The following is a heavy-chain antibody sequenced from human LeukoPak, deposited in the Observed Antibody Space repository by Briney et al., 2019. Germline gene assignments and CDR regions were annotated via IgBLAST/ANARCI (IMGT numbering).Heavy chain of an antibody. D-gene: IGHD2-21*01. Sequence: GGSLRLSCAASGFSFGSYWMSWGRQAPGKGLEWVANIKQDGNEEFYVDSVKGRFTISRDNGKNSLYLHMHSLGAEDTAVYYCATDLGHSIHYFVSWGQGTLVTVSS. CDR2: IKQDGNEE. J-gene: IGHJ4*02. CDR1: GFSFGSYW. V-gene: IGHV3-7*01. CDR3: ATDLGHSIHYFVS.